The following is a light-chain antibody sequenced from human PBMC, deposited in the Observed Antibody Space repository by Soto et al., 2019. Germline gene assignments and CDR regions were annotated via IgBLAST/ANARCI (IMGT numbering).Light chain of an antibody. V-gene: IGLV8-61*01. CDR3: VLYMGSVPV. CDR2: RTN. Sequence: QTVVTQEPSFSVSPGGTVTLTCGLSSGSVSTNYYPSWYQKTPGQAPRTLIYRTNIRSSGVPDRFSGSIVGNKAALTIAGAQADDESDYYCVLYMGSVPVFGGGTKLTVL. J-gene: IGLJ2*01. CDR1: SGSVSTNYY.